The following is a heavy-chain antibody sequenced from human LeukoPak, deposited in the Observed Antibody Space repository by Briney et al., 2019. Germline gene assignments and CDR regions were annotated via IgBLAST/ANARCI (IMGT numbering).Heavy chain of an antibody. V-gene: IGHV3-21*01. CDR3: ARVYDFLYIFEY. J-gene: IGHJ4*02. CDR1: GFIFSDQS. CDR2: ISANSLHI. D-gene: IGHD2-2*02. Sequence: GGSLRLSCAASGFIFSDQSMNWVRQAPGKGLEWVSSISANSLHIFYADSVKGRFTISRDNAKNSLYLQMNSLRAEDTAVYYCARVYDFLYIFEYWGQGTLVTVSS.